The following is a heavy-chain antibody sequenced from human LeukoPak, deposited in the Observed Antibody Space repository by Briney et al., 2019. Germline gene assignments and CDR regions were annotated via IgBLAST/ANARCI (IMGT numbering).Heavy chain of an antibody. CDR3: ARHPSPQLHHFDY. CDR1: GYTFTNYY. CDR2: INPTGDST. V-gene: IGHV1-46*01. J-gene: IGHJ4*02. Sequence: ASVKVSCKASGYTFTNYYIHWVRQAPGQGLEWMGIINPTGDSTSYAQKFQARVTMTRDTSTNTVYMERSSLRSEDTAVYYCARHPSPQLHHFDYWGQGTLVTVSS. D-gene: IGHD2-2*01.